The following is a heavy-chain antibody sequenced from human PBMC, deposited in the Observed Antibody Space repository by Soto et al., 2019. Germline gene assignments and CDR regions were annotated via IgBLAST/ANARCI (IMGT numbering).Heavy chain of an antibody. CDR1: GGSISSYY. CDR2: IYYSGST. J-gene: IGHJ5*02. D-gene: IGHD3-16*01. Sequence: TLSLTCTVSGGSISSYYWSWIRQPPGKGLEWIGYIYYSGSTNYNPSLKSRVTISVDTSKNQFSLKLSSVTAADTAVYYCARGGTNWFDPWGQGTLVTVSS. V-gene: IGHV4-59*01. CDR3: ARGGTNWFDP.